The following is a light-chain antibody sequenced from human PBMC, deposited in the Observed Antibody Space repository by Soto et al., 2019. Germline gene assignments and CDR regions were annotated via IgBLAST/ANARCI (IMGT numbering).Light chain of an antibody. Sequence: EIVLTQSPGTLSLSPGERATLSCRASQSVSSSYLAWYQQKPGQAPRLLIYETSSRATGIPDRFSGSGSGTDFTLTISRLEPEDFAVYYCHQYGSSSWTFGQGTKVDIK. CDR2: ETS. CDR1: QSVSSSY. CDR3: HQYGSSSWT. V-gene: IGKV3-20*01. J-gene: IGKJ1*01.